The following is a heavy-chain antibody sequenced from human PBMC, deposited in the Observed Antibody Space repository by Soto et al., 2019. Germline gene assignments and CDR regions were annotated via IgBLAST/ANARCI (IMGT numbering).Heavy chain of an antibody. J-gene: IGHJ6*02. CDR2: IWYDGSNK. D-gene: IGHD3-22*01. CDR3: ARDSHYYDSSGLMGGGMDA. Sequence: QVQLVESGGGVVQPGRYLRLSCAASGFTFSSYGMHWVRQAPGKGLEWVAVIWYDGSNKYYADSVKGRFTISRDNSKNTLYLQMNSLRAEDTAVYYCARDSHYYDSSGLMGGGMDAWGQGTTVTVSS. V-gene: IGHV3-33*01. CDR1: GFTFSSYG.